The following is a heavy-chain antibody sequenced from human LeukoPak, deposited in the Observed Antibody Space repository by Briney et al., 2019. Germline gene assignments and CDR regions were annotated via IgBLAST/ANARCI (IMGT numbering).Heavy chain of an antibody. Sequence: ASETVSLTCSGYGGTICGYHWMRQTPGPGLEWVGWISAYNGNTNYAQKLQGRVTMTTDTSTSTAYMELRSLRSDDTAVYYCARKSSTAVADFDYWGQGTLVTVSS. CDR3: ARKSSTAVADFDY. V-gene: IGHV1-18*01. CDR1: GYGGTICG. J-gene: IGHJ4*02. D-gene: IGHD6-19*01. CDR2: ISAYNGNT.